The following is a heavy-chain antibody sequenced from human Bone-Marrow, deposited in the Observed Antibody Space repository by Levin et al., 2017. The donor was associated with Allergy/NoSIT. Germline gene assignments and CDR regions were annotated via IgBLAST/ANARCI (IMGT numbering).Heavy chain of an antibody. V-gene: IGHV1-69*13. CDR3: ARDVVSSRWRDAFDV. CDR2: IIPKFGTT. CDR1: RGTFNNYA. J-gene: IGHJ3*01. D-gene: IGHD6-13*01. Sequence: SVKVSCKASRGTFNNYAISWVRQAPGQGLEWMGGIIPKFGTTNYAPKFQGRVTISADESTDTAYRELSSLRSDDTAVYYCARDVVSSRWRDAFDVWGQGTMVTVSS.